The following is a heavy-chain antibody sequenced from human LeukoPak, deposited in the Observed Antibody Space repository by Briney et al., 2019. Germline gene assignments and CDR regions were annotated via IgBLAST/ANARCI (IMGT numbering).Heavy chain of an antibody. D-gene: IGHD1-26*01. CDR3: TTLEGAPMY. J-gene: IGHJ4*02. Sequence: PGGSLRLSCAASGFNFNYAWMTWVRQAPGKGLEWVGRIKSKTDGETRDYAAPVKDRFFLSRDDSERTVSLQMNNLNTEDTAVYYCTTLEGAPMYWGQGTRVTVSS. CDR1: GFNFNYAW. V-gene: IGHV3-15*01. CDR2: IKSKTDGETR.